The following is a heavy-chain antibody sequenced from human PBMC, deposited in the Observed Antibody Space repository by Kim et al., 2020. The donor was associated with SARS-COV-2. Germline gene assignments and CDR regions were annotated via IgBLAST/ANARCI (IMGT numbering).Heavy chain of an antibody. CDR1: GGSFSGYY. J-gene: IGHJ5*02. CDR3: ARGLRFGELLTGRPGFDP. Sequence: SETLSLTCAVYGGSFSGYYWSWIRQPPGKGLEWIGEINHSGSTNYNPSLQSRVTISVDTSKNQFSLKLSSVTAADTAVYYCARGLRFGELLTGRPGFDPWGQGTLVTVSS. CDR2: INHSGST. D-gene: IGHD3-10*01. V-gene: IGHV4-34*01.